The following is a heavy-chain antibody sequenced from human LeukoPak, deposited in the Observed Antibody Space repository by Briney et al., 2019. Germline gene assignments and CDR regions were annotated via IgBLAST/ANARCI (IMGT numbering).Heavy chain of an antibody. CDR1: GFTLSNYW. CDR3: AKDGRGNQDKDYVCYHFDY. J-gene: IGHJ4*02. D-gene: IGHD2-8*01. V-gene: IGHV3-7*01. Sequence: GRSLRLSCAASGFTLSNYWMSWARQVPGRGLEWVANIKQDGSEKYYVDSVKGRFTISRDNAKNSLYLQMNSLRAEDTAVYYCAKDGRGNQDKDYVCYHFDYWGQGALVTVSS. CDR2: IKQDGSEK.